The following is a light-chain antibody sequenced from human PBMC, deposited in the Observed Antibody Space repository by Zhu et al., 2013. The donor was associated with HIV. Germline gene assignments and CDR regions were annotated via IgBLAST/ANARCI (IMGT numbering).Light chain of an antibody. Sequence: PGERVTLSCRASQSVSSSYLTWYQQKPGQAPRLLIYGASTRATSIPARFSGSGSGTDFTLTISSLQPEDFAVYYCQQYNNWPPYTFGPGTKVEIK. CDR2: GAS. J-gene: IGKJ2*01. CDR3: QQYNNWPPYT. CDR1: QSVSSSY. V-gene: IGKV3D-7*01.